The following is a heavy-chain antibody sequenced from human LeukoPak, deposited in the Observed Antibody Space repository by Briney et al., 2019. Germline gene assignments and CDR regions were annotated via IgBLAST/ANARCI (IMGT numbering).Heavy chain of an antibody. V-gene: IGHV3-23*01. Sequence: GGSLRLSCAASGFTFSSYAMSWVRQAPGKGLEWVSAISGSGGSTYYADSVKGRFTISRDNSKNTLYLQMNSLRAEDTAVYYCAKEGYYDSSGYHSHFDYWGQGTLVTVSS. CDR3: AKEGYYDSSGYHSHFDY. CDR1: GFTFSSYA. CDR2: ISGSGGST. J-gene: IGHJ4*02. D-gene: IGHD3-22*01.